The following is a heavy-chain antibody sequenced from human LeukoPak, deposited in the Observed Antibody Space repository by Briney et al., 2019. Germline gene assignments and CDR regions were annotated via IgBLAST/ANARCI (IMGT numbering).Heavy chain of an antibody. CDR3: ARDGIGSVAGDAFDI. V-gene: IGHV1-46*01. Sequence: ASVKVSCKASGYTFTSYYMHWVRQAPGQGLEWMGIINPSGGSTSYAQKFQGRVTMTRDMSTSTVYMELSSLRSEDTAVYYCARDGIGSVAGDAFDIWGQGTMVTVSS. CDR1: GYTFTSYY. J-gene: IGHJ3*02. CDR2: INPSGGST. D-gene: IGHD6-19*01.